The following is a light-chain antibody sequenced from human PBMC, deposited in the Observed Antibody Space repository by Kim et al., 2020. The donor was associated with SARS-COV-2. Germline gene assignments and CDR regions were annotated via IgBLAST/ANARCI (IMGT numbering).Light chain of an antibody. CDR3: NSRDSSGNHYV. J-gene: IGLJ1*01. CDR1: SQRRYY. CDR2: GKN. Sequence: LGETDRRTCQGESQRRYYGNRYQQKTGQAPVRVIYGKNNRPSGIPDRFSGSSSGKTASLTITGAQAEEEADYYCNSRDSSGNHYVFGTGTKVTVL. V-gene: IGLV3-19*01.